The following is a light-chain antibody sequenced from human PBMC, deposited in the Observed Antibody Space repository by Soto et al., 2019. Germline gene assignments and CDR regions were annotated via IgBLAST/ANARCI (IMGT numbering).Light chain of an antibody. CDR2: EVS. Sequence: QSALTQPASVSGSPGQSINISCTGTSSDVGGYNCVSWYQQHPGKAPKLMIYEVSNRPSGVSNRFSGYKSGNTGSLTISELQAEDEADYYCSSYTSSTIDYVFPTGTKVTV. V-gene: IGLV2-14*01. CDR3: SSYTSSTIDYV. CDR1: SSDVGGYNC. J-gene: IGLJ1*01.